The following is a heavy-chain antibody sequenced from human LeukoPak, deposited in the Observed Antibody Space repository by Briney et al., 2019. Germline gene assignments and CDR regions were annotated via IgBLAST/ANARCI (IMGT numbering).Heavy chain of an antibody. CDR1: GGSFSGYY. Sequence: PSETLSLTCAVYGGSFSGYYWSWIRQPPGKGLEWIGEINHSGSTNYNPSLKSRVTISVDTSKNQFSLKLSSVTAADTAVYYCARVRGPGWFDPWGQGTLVTVSS. J-gene: IGHJ5*02. D-gene: IGHD3-10*01. CDR3: ARVRGPGWFDP. V-gene: IGHV4-34*01. CDR2: INHSGST.